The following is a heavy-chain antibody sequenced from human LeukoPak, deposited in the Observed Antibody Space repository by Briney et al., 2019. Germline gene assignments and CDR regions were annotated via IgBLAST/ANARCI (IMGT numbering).Heavy chain of an antibody. CDR2: IIPIFGTA. D-gene: IGHD6-6*01. J-gene: IGHJ6*03. Sequence: SVKVSCKASGGTFSSYAISWVRQAPGHGLEWMGGIIPIFGTANYAQKFQGRVTITADESTSTAYMELSSLRSEDTAVYYRARDLAARGNYYYYYMDVWGKGTTVTVSS. CDR1: GGTFSSYA. V-gene: IGHV1-69*01. CDR3: ARDLAARGNYYYYYMDV.